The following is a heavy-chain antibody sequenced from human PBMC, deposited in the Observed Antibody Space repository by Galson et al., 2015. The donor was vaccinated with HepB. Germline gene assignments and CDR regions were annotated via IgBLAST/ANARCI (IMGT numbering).Heavy chain of an antibody. CDR2: TSADGSLN. V-gene: IGHV3-30*18. Sequence: SLRLSCAASGFGFRSYGMHWVRQAPGKGLEWVAITSADGSLNYYADSVKGRFTISRDNSKNTLHLQMNSLRAEDTAVYYCAKKLPGSYYAGADYWGQGTLVTVSS. D-gene: IGHD3-10*01. CDR3: AKKLPGSYYAGADY. J-gene: IGHJ4*02. CDR1: GFGFRSYG.